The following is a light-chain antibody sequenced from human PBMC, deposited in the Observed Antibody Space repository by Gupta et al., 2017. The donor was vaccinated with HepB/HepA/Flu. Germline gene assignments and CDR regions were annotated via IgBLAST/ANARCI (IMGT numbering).Light chain of an antibody. V-gene: IGKV1-39*01. Sequence: DIHMTQSPSSLSASVGDRVTITCRASQSISSYLHWYQQKPGKAPKLLIYAASRLQSGVPSRFSRSRSGTDFTLTISMLQPEDFATYYCQQSDSTALTFGGGTKVEIK. J-gene: IGKJ4*01. CDR2: AAS. CDR1: QSISSY. CDR3: QQSDSTALT.